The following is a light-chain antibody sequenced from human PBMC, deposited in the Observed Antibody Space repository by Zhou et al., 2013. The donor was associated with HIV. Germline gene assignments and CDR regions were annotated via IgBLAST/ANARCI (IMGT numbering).Light chain of an antibody. CDR3: QQRGNWPLT. CDR1: QSISSS. CDR2: DAS. Sequence: EIVLTQSPATLSLSPGERATLSCRASQSISSSLAWYQQKPGRAPRLLIFDASTRATGIPARFSGSGSGTDFTLTISSLEPEDFAVYYCQQRGNWPLTFGGGTKVRSN. V-gene: IGKV3-11*01. J-gene: IGKJ4*01.